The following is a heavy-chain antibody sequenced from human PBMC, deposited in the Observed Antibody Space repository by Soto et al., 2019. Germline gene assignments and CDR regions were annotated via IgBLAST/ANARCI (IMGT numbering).Heavy chain of an antibody. CDR1: GGSISSGTSY. CDR2: IFYSGRF. CDR3: ARAPESPSILGVALPYFFDF. Sequence: QVQLQESGPGLVKPSQTLSLTCTVSGGSISSGTSYWSWIRQRPGKGLEWIGYIFYSGRFYYTPSLGGRVMTLADTSKNQFSLRLSSVTAARTAVSYSARAPESPSILGVALPYFFDFWGQGTLVTVSS. D-gene: IGHD3-3*01. J-gene: IGHJ4*02. V-gene: IGHV4-31*03.